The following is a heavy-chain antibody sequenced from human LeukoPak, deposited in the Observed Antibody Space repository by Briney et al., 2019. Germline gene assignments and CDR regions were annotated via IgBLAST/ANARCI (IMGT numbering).Heavy chain of an antibody. CDR3: TTTTRGWYGVGDY. D-gene: IGHD6-19*01. J-gene: IGHJ4*02. CDR1: GGSFSGYY. CDR2: FYYSGST. V-gene: IGHV4-39*01. Sequence: SETLSLTCAVYGGSFSGYYWGWIRQPPGKGLEWIGSFYYSGSTYYNASLKSRVTISVDTSKNQFSLKLSSVTAADTAVYYCTTTTRGWYGVGDYWGQGTLVTVSS.